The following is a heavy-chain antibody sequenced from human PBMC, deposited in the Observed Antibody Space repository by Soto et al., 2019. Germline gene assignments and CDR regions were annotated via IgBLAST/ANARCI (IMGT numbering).Heavy chain of an antibody. CDR2: VSGSGGST. Sequence: EVQLLESGGGLVQPGGSLRLSCAASGFTFSSYVMSWVRQAPGKGLEWVSAVSGSGGSTYYADSVKGRFTISRDNSKNTLYLQVNSLRAEDTAVYYCAKDRWLRDFDYWGQGTLVTVSS. D-gene: IGHD5-12*01. CDR1: GFTFSSYV. J-gene: IGHJ4*02. CDR3: AKDRWLRDFDY. V-gene: IGHV3-23*01.